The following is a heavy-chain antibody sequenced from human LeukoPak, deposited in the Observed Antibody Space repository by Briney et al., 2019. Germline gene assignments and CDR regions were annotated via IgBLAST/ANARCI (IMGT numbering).Heavy chain of an antibody. Sequence: GGSLRLSCAASGFTFSSYGMHWVRQAPGKGLEWVAFIRYDGSNKYYADSVKGRFTISRDNSKNTLYLQMNSLGAEDTAVYYCAKGDVLLWFGTPDYWGQGTLVTVSS. J-gene: IGHJ4*02. D-gene: IGHD3-10*01. CDR2: IRYDGSNK. V-gene: IGHV3-30*02. CDR1: GFTFSSYG. CDR3: AKGDVLLWFGTPDY.